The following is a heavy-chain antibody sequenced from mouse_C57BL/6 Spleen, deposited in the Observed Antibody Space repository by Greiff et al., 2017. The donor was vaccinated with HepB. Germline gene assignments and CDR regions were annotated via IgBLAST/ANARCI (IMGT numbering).Heavy chain of an antibody. J-gene: IGHJ1*03. CDR3: AGYRSSDGYLWYFDV. D-gene: IGHD2-3*01. Sequence: QLQESGPGLVKPSQSLFLTCSITGFPITSGYYWIWIRQSPGKPLEWMGYITHSGETFYNPSLQSPISITRETSKNQFFLQLNSVTKEDTAMYYCAGYRSSDGYLWYFDVWGTGTTVTVSS. CDR2: ITHSGET. CDR1: GFPITSGYY. V-gene: IGHV12-3*01.